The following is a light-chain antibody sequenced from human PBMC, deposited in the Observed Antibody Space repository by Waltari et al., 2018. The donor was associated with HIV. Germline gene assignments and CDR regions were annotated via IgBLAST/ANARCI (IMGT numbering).Light chain of an antibody. CDR2: GVS. CDR3: QQFYNWPRT. CDR1: ESVGSF. Sequence: EIVMTQSPVALSVSPGDRVTLPRRASESVGSFFAWYQQRPGQSPSLLMYGVSTRASGVSARFSGSGSGTEVNLTITSLQSDDSAIYFCQQFYNWPRTFGQGTTVEVK. V-gene: IGKV3-15*01. J-gene: IGKJ1*01.